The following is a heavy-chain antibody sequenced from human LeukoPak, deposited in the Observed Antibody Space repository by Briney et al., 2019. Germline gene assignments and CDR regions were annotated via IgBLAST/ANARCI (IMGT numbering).Heavy chain of an antibody. Sequence: PSETLSLTCTVSGGSISNYYWSWIRQPPGKGLEWIGYIYYSGSTNYNPSLKSRVTISVGTSKNQFSLKLSSVTAADTAVYYCARDGFGGNDYYYYMDVWGKGTTVTVSS. CDR3: ARDGFGGNDYYYYMDV. D-gene: IGHD4-23*01. V-gene: IGHV4-59*12. CDR1: GGSISNYY. CDR2: IYYSGST. J-gene: IGHJ6*03.